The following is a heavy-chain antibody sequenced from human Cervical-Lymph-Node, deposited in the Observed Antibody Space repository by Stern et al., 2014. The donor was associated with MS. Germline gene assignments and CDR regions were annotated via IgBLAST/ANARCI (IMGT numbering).Heavy chain of an antibody. CDR1: GFTFNNYR. D-gene: IGHD6-19*01. CDR2: GWYEATKS. Sequence: VQLEESGGGVVKPGGSLRLSCVASGFTFNNYRMHWVRQAQGQGLERVSVGWYEATKSYHAYSVKGRFTISREDSKKTLYLQMNSLGVEDTAIYYCARDRSSGWTSEFEYWGRGTLVTVSS. J-gene: IGHJ4*02. CDR3: ARDRSSGWTSEFEY. V-gene: IGHV3-33*01.